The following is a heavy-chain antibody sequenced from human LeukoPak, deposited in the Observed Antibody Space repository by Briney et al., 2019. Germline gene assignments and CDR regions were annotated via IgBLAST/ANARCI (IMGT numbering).Heavy chain of an antibody. CDR2: INPNSGGT. Sequence: GASVKVSCKASGYTFTGYYMHWVRQAPGQGLEWMGWINPNSGGTNYAQKFQGRVTMTRDMSTSTVYMELSSLRSEDTAVYYCARDSPRRMNYYDSSGYYGIPDYWGQGTLVTVSS. D-gene: IGHD3-22*01. J-gene: IGHJ4*02. CDR3: ARDSPRRMNYYDSSGYYGIPDY. V-gene: IGHV1-2*02. CDR1: GYTFTGYY.